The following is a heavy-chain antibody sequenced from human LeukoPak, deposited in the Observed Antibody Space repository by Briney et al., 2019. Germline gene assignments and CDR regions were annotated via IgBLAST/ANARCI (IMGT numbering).Heavy chain of an antibody. V-gene: IGHV1-18*01. Sequence: ASVKVSCKASGYTFTSYGISWVRQAPGQGLEWMGWISAYNGNTNYAQKFQGRVTMTRDTSTSTVYMELSSLRSEDTAVYYCARSSGGVAVAGTGYFDYWGQGTLVTVSS. CDR3: ARSSGGVAVAGTGYFDY. CDR2: ISAYNGNT. CDR1: GYTFTSYG. J-gene: IGHJ4*02. D-gene: IGHD6-19*01.